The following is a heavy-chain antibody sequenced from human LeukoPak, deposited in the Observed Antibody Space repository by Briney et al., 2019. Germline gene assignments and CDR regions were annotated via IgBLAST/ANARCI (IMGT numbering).Heavy chain of an antibody. J-gene: IGHJ4*02. Sequence: GGSLRLSXAASGFTFDDYGMSWVRQAPGKGLEWVSGINWNGGSTCYADSVKGRFTISRDNAKNSLYLQMNSLRAEDTALYYCARDRGVVPAATLDYWGQRTLVTVSS. V-gene: IGHV3-20*04. CDR3: ARDRGVVPAATLDY. CDR1: GFTFDDYG. D-gene: IGHD2-2*01. CDR2: INWNGGST.